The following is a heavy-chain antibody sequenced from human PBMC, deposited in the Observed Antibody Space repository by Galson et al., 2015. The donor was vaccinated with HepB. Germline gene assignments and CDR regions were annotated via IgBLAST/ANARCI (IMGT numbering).Heavy chain of an antibody. J-gene: IGHJ4*02. V-gene: IGHV3-30*03. CDR2: ISSDGSNK. Sequence: SLRLSCAASGFTFSSYGLHWVRQAPGRGLEWVAVISSDGSNKYYADSVKGRFTISRDNSENTLYLQMNSLRVEDTAVYYCAPTTSRLGYYFDFWGQGTLVTVSS. CDR1: GFTFSSYG. CDR3: APTTSRLGYYFDF. D-gene: IGHD4-17*01.